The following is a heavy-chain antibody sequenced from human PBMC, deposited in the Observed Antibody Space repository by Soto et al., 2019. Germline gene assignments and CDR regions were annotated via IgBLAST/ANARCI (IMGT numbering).Heavy chain of an antibody. D-gene: IGHD5-18*01. CDR1: GFTFSSYG. CDR3: AKASGIQLTYYSDY. Sequence: GGSLRLSCAASGFTFSSYGMHWVRQAPGKGLEWVAVISYDGSNKYYADSVKGRFTISRDNSKNTLYLQMNSLRAEDTAVYYCAKASGIQLTYYSDYWGQGTLVTVSS. CDR2: ISYDGSNK. V-gene: IGHV3-30*18. J-gene: IGHJ4*02.